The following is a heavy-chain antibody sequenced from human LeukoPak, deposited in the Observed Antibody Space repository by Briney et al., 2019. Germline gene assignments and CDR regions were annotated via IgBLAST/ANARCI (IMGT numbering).Heavy chain of an antibody. Sequence: SETLSLTCTVSGGSISSYYWSWIRQSPGKGLEWIAYIYYSGSTSYNPSLKSRVSISIDTSKNQFSLNLSSVTAADTAVYYCARGTHYYDSSGSLAVGYFDYWGQGTLVTVSS. CDR2: IYYSGST. CDR3: ARGTHYYDSSGSLAVGYFDY. V-gene: IGHV4-59*01. J-gene: IGHJ4*02. D-gene: IGHD3-22*01. CDR1: GGSISSYY.